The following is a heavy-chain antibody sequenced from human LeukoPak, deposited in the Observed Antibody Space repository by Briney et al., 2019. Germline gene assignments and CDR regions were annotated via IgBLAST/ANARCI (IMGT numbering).Heavy chain of an antibody. Sequence: GGALRLSFAASGFTFSSYEMNWVRPAPGRGLEGVSSIISSGSTIYYSDSVKGRFTMSRDNAKNSLYLQMNSLRAEDTAVYYCARERVGYNWNDGGYFDYWGQGTLVTVSS. D-gene: IGHD1-1*01. CDR3: ARERVGYNWNDGGYFDY. CDR1: GFTFSSYE. V-gene: IGHV3-48*03. CDR2: IISSGSTI. J-gene: IGHJ4*02.